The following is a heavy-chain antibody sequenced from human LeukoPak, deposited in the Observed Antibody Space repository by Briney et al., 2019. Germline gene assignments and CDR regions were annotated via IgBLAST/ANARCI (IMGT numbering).Heavy chain of an antibody. CDR3: ATYCSGGSCYRNNAFDI. CDR2: ISGSGGST. J-gene: IGHJ3*02. D-gene: IGHD2-15*01. Sequence: GGSLRLSCAASGFTFSSHAMSWVRQAPGKGLEWVSTISGSGGSTYYADSVKGRFTIPRDNSKNTLYLQMNSLRAEDTAVYYCATYCSGGSCYRNNAFDIWGQGTMVTVSS. CDR1: GFTFSSHA. V-gene: IGHV3-23*01.